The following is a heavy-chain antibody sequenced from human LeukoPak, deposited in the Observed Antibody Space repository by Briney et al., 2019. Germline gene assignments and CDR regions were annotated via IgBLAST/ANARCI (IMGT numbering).Heavy chain of an antibody. CDR1: GGSISSSSYH. CDR3: ARDGQWLSNYFDS. V-gene: IGHV4-39*07. D-gene: IGHD6-19*01. Sequence: SETLSLTCTVSGGSISSSSYHWGWIRQSPGKGLEWIGSIFYSGSTYYNPSLKSRVTISVDTSKNQFSLKLTSVTAADTAVYYCARDGQWLSNYFDSWGQGTLVSVSS. CDR2: IFYSGST. J-gene: IGHJ4*02.